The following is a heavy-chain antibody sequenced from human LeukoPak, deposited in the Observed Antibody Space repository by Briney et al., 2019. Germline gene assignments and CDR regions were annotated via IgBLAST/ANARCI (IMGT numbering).Heavy chain of an antibody. D-gene: IGHD7-27*01. J-gene: IGHJ4*02. CDR3: AKDPGVPADY. CDR2: ISGSGGST. CDR1: GFTFRSYA. V-gene: IGHV3-23*01. Sequence: PGGSLTLSFAASGFTFRSYAMSWVGHAPVQFMEWVSAISGSGGSTYYADSVKGRFTICRDNSKNTLYLQMNSLRAEDTAVYYCAKDPGVPADYWGQGTLVTVSS.